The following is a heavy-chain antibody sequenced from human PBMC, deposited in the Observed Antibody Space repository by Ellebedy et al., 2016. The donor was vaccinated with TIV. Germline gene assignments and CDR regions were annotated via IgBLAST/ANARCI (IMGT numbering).Heavy chain of an antibody. CDR2: IYSGNKT. J-gene: IGHJ4*02. CDR3: VRERFPMPT. CDR1: GFSVSSNY. D-gene: IGHD3-16*01. Sequence: GESLKISCEASGFSVSSNYMTWVRQAPGKGLQWVSVIYSGNKTHYADSVRGRFTISRDIFKNTIYLQMHGLRIEDTALYYCVRERFPMPTWGQGTLVIVSS. V-gene: IGHV3-66*01.